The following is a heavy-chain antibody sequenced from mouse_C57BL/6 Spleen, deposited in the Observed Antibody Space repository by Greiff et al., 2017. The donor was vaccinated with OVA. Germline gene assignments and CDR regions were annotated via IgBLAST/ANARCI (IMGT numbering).Heavy chain of an antibody. D-gene: IGHD4-1*01. Sequence: VQLQQSGPELVKPGASVKISCKASGYTFTDYYMNWVKQSPGKSLEWIGDINPNNGGTSYNQKFKGKATLTVDKSSSTAYMELRSLTSEDSAVYYCARDWDGAYWGQGTLVTVSA. V-gene: IGHV1-26*01. CDR3: ARDWDGAY. CDR1: GYTFTDYY. J-gene: IGHJ3*01. CDR2: INPNNGGT.